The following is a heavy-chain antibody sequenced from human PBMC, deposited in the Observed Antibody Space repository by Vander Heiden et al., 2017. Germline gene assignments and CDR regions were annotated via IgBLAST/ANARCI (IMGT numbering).Heavy chain of an antibody. CDR2: INRDSTTI. Sequence: QVQLVESGGGLVKPGGSLRLSCAASGFIFDNYYMSWIRLAPGKGLEWVSNINRDSTTIYYTDSVQGRFTISRDNAKNSLYLQMNSLRAEDTAVYYCFAGYNDIDYWGQGTLVTVSS. D-gene: IGHD5-12*01. V-gene: IGHV3-11*01. J-gene: IGHJ4*02. CDR3: FAGYNDIDY. CDR1: GFIFDNYY.